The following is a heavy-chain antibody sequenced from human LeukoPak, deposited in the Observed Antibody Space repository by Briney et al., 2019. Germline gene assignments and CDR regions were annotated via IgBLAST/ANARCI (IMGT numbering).Heavy chain of an antibody. J-gene: IGHJ4*02. CDR3: ARPPALYQLLYYFDY. V-gene: IGHV3-23*01. D-gene: IGHD2-2*01. Sequence: PGGSLRLSCAASGFTFSSYAMSWVRQAPGKGLEWVSAISGSGGSTYYADSVKGRFTISRDNSKNTLYLQMNSLRAEDTAVYYCARPPALYQLLYYFDYWGQGTLVTVSS. CDR2: ISGSGGST. CDR1: GFTFSSYA.